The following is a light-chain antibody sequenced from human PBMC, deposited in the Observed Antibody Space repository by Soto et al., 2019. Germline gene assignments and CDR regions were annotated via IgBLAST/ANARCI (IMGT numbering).Light chain of an antibody. CDR1: QDISNF. Sequence: DIQLTQSPSFLSASVGDRVTITCRASQDISNFLAWFQQKPGRAPKLLIYAVFTLQSGVPSRFSGSGSGAEFTLTISSLQPDDFASYFCLQYYNFSWTFGQGTKVDI. CDR3: LQYYNFSWT. CDR2: AVF. J-gene: IGKJ1*01. V-gene: IGKV1-9*01.